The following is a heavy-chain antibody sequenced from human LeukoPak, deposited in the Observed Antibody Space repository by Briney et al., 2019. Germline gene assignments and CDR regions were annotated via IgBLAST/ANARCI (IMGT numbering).Heavy chain of an antibody. Sequence: SSETLSLTCTVSGGSISSSSYYWGWIRQPPGKGLEWIGSIYYSGSTYYNPSLKSRVTISVDTSKNQFSLKLSSVTAADTAVYYCARAYSGSYYGYYYYMDVWGKGTTVTVSS. CDR3: ARAYSGSYYGYYYYMDV. CDR2: IYYSGST. CDR1: GGSISSSSYY. V-gene: IGHV4-39*07. J-gene: IGHJ6*03. D-gene: IGHD1-26*01.